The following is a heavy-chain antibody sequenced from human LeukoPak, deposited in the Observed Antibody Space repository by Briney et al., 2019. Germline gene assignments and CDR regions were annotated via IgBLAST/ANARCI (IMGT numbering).Heavy chain of an antibody. CDR2: ISGSGGST. CDR1: GFTFSSYA. D-gene: IGHD3-3*01. J-gene: IGHJ2*01. CDR3: AKSDFWSGYYMSWYFDL. Sequence: GGSLRLSCAASGFTFSSYAMSWVRQAPGKGLEWVSAISGSGGSTYYADSVKGRFTISRDNSKNTLYLQMNSLRAEDTAVYYCAKSDFWSGYYMSWYFDLWGRGTLVTVSS. V-gene: IGHV3-23*01.